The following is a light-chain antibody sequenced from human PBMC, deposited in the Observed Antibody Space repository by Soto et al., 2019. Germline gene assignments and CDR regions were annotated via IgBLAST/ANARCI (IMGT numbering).Light chain of an antibody. V-gene: IGLV2-8*01. J-gene: IGLJ1*01. CDR2: EVN. Sequence: QSVLTQPPSASGAPGQSVAISCTGTSSDDGGYNYVSCYQQHPGKAPKLMMYEVNKRPSGVPDRFSGSKSGNTASLTVSGLHAEDEDDYYCSSYAGSSNVFGTGTKLTVL. CDR3: SSYAGSSNV. CDR1: SSDDGGYNY.